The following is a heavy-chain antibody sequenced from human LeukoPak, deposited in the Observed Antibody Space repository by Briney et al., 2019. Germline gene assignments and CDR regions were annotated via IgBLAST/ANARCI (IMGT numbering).Heavy chain of an antibody. CDR3: AGEIFGSGSYPDF. V-gene: IGHV3-33*01. Sequence: GGSLRLSCAASGFSFDTYAMHWVRQAPGQGLEWVALIWHDGSHKFCSNSVRGQFTISRDNSKNTVYLQMNNLGPDDTAVYYCAGEIFGSGSYPDFWGQGTLVTVSS. CDR2: IWHDGSHK. CDR1: GFSFDTYA. J-gene: IGHJ4*02. D-gene: IGHD3-10*01.